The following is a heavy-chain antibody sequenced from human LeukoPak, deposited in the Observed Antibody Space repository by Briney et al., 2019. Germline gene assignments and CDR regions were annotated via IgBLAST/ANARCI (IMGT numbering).Heavy chain of an antibody. CDR1: GGSISSYY. V-gene: IGHV4-59*08. Sequence: PSETLSLTCTVSGGSISSYYWSWIRQPPGKRLEWIGYIYYSGSTNYNPSLKSRVTISVDKSKNQFSLKLSSVTAADTAVYYCARHNGQVYYYYGMDVWGQGTTVTVSS. CDR2: IYYSGST. J-gene: IGHJ6*02. CDR3: ARHNGQVYYYYGMDV.